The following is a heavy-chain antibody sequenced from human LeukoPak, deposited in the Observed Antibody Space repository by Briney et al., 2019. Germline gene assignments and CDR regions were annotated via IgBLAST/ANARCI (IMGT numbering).Heavy chain of an antibody. V-gene: IGHV4-34*01. CDR1: GGSFSGYY. Sequence: PSETLSLTCAVYGGSFSGYYWSWIRQPPGKGLEWIGEINHSGSTNYNPSLKSRVTISVDTSKNQFSLKLKSVTAADTAVYYCARQVAYYAYDYYVMDVWGQGTTVTVSS. CDR2: INHSGST. CDR3: ARQVAYYAYDYYVMDV. J-gene: IGHJ6*02. D-gene: IGHD3-10*01.